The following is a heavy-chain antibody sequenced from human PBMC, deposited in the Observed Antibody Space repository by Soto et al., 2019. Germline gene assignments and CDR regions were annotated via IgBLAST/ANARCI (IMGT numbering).Heavy chain of an antibody. CDR2: FDPEDGET. J-gene: IGHJ4*01. V-gene: IGHV1-24*01. Sequence: ASVKVSCKVSGYTPTELSMHWVRQAPGKGLEWMGGFDPEDGETIYAQKFQGRVTMTEDTSTETAYMELSSLSSEDTAVYYGATYHPINRYSGSDAYWGHGTRITVSA. CDR3: ATYHPINRYSGSDAY. D-gene: IGHD1-26*01. CDR1: GYTPTELS.